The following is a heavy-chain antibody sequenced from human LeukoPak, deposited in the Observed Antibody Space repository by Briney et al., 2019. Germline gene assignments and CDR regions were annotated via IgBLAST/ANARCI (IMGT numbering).Heavy chain of an antibody. CDR3: ARQFDLYGDYDALDY. CDR2: ISSSGSTI. V-gene: IGHV3-48*03. J-gene: IGHJ4*02. D-gene: IGHD4-17*01. CDR1: GFTFSSYE. Sequence: GGSLRLSCAASGFTFSSYEMNWVRQAPGKGLEWVSYISSSGSTIYYADPVKGRFTISRDDAKNSLYLQMNSLRAEDTAVYYCARQFDLYGDYDALDYWGQGTLVTVSS.